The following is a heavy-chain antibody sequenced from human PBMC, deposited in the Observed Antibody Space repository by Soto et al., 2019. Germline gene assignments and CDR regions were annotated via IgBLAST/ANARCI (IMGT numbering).Heavy chain of an antibody. CDR1: GFTFSSYV. J-gene: IGHJ4*02. CDR3: AKEGRPSVTSRGYFDY. D-gene: IGHD4-17*01. CDR2: ISASGGDT. V-gene: IGHV3-23*01. Sequence: GGALRLSCAASGFTFSSYVISWVRLAPGKGLEWVSTISASGGDTYYADSVKGRFTISRGNSKNMVYLQMNTVRAEYTAVDYCAKEGRPSVTSRGYFDYWGQRTLVTVSS.